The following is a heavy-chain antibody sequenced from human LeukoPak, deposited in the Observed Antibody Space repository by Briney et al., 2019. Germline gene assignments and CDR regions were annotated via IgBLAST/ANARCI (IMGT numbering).Heavy chain of an antibody. Sequence: ASVKVSCKASGGTFSSYAISWVRQAPGQGLEWMGGIIPIFGTANYAQKFQGRVTMTRNTSISTAYMELSSLRSEDTAVYYCARGSRTGFDPWGQGTLVTVSS. J-gene: IGHJ5*02. CDR2: IIPIFGTA. CDR1: GGTFSSYA. V-gene: IGHV1-69*05. CDR3: ARGSRTGFDP.